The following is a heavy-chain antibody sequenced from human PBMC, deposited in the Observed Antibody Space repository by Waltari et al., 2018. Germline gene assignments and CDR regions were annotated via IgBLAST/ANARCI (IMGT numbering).Heavy chain of an antibody. V-gene: IGHV4-39*02. CDR3: ARSFGGSGSYKFDY. CDR1: GGSISTSTHY. J-gene: IGHJ4*02. Sequence: QLQLKESGPRLVKSSETLSLTCTISGGSISTSTHYWAWIRQTPGKGPEWIGSVSYNGNACYNPSLESRVTMSVDRSKNHFSLDLEAVTTPDTSIYFCARSFGGSGSYKFDYWGQGILVTVSS. CDR2: VSYNGNA. D-gene: IGHD3-10*01.